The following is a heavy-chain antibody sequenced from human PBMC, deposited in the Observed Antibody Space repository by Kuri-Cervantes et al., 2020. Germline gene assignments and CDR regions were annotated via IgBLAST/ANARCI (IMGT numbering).Heavy chain of an antibody. CDR3: AKSSAVCSSTSCSPWWDYYYYMDV. Sequence: GESLKISCAASGFIFSVYPMHWVRQAPGKGLQWVAVTSLDGNNKYYADSVKGRFTISRDNSKNTLYLQMNSLRAEDTAVYYCAKSSAVCSSTSCSPWWDYYYYMDVWGKGTTVTVSS. CDR1: GFIFSVYP. J-gene: IGHJ6*03. D-gene: IGHD2-2*01. V-gene: IGHV3-30*07. CDR2: TSLDGNNK.